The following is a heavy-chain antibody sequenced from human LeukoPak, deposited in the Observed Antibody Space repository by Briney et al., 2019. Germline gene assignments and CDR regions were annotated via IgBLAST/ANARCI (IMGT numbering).Heavy chain of an antibody. Sequence: ASVKVSCKASCYTFTKYDIHWVRQAPGQGLEWMGWISPYIGNTYYSQKLQGRVTVTTDTSTTTAYMELRSLRSDDTGVYYCARFTPRLSREKFDYWGQGTLVTVSS. D-gene: IGHD3-3*02. CDR3: ARFTPRLSREKFDY. CDR1: CYTFTKYD. CDR2: ISPYIGNT. V-gene: IGHV1-18*01. J-gene: IGHJ4*02.